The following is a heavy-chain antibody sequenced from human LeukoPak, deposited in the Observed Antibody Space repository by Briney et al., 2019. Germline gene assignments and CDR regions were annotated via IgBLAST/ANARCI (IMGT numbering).Heavy chain of an antibody. J-gene: IGHJ5*02. D-gene: IGHD3-16*01. Sequence: TLSLTCAVYGGSFSGYYWSWIRQPPGKGLEWIGSIYDSGSTYYNPSLKSRVTISVDTSKNQFSLKLNSVTAADTAVYYCARHYGPWGQGTLVTVSS. CDR3: ARHYGP. CDR2: IYDSGST. V-gene: IGHV4-34*01. CDR1: GGSFSGYY.